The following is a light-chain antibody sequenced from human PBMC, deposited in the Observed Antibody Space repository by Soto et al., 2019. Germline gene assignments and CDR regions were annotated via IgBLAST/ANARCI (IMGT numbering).Light chain of an antibody. CDR2: GAS. Sequence: DIILTQSPAIVPVSPGERATLSCRASRSVSTNLAWYQHKHGQAPRLLIYGASTRVTDIPPRFSGSGSGTEFTLTINYLKSEDFGVYYCQQYDKTVPPVTFGGGTKVEI. J-gene: IGKJ4*01. V-gene: IGKV3-15*01. CDR1: RSVSTN. CDR3: QQYDKTVPPVT.